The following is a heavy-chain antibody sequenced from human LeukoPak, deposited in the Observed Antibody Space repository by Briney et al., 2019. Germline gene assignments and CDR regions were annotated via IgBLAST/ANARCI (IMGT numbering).Heavy chain of an antibody. J-gene: IGHJ4*02. V-gene: IGHV3-20*04. Sequence: PGGSLRLSCAASGFTFSSYEMNWVRQVPGKGLEWVSRINWNGGSTDYADSVKGRFTISRDNAKNSLYVQMNSLRAEDTAFYYCARGYSSGHPFDYWGQGTLVTVSS. CDR3: ARGYSSGHPFDY. CDR2: INWNGGST. D-gene: IGHD2-15*01. CDR1: GFTFSSYE.